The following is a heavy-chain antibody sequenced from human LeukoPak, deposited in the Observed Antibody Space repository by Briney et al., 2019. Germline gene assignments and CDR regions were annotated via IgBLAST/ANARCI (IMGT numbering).Heavy chain of an antibody. CDR2: ISAYNGNT. Sequence: GASVKVSCKASGYTFTSYGISWVRQAPGQGLEWMGWISAYNGNTNYAQKLQGRVTMTTDTSTSTAYMELRSLRSDDTAVYYCAREGVDYGDYYYYYGMDVWGQGTTVTVSS. CDR3: AREGVDYGDYYYYYGMDV. V-gene: IGHV1-18*01. CDR1: GYTFTSYG. J-gene: IGHJ6*02. D-gene: IGHD4-17*01.